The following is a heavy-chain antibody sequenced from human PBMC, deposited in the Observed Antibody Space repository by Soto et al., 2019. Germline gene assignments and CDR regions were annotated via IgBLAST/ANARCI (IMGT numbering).Heavy chain of an antibody. V-gene: IGHV4-4*02. Sequence: PSETLSLTCAVSGGSISSSNWWSWVRQRPGKGLEWIGEIYHSGSTNYNPSLKSRVTISVDKSKNQFSPKLSSVTAADTAVYYCARTGLGASPPYALSYFDYWGQGTLVTVSS. J-gene: IGHJ4*02. D-gene: IGHD1-26*01. CDR1: GGSISSSNW. CDR3: ARTGLGASPPYALSYFDY. CDR2: IYHSGST.